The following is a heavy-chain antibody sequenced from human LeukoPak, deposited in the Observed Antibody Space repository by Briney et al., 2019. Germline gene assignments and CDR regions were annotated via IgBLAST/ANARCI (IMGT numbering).Heavy chain of an antibody. CDR1: GYTFTSYG. V-gene: IGHV1-18*01. CDR2: ISAYNGNT. CDR3: ARDILIVGATYDYYYYYGMDV. J-gene: IGHJ6*02. Sequence: EASVKVSCKASGYTFTSYGISWVRQAPGQGLEWMGWISAYNGNTNYAQKLQGRVTMTTDTSTSTAYMELRSLRSDDTAVYYCARDILIVGATYDYYYYYGMDVWGQGTTVTVSS. D-gene: IGHD1-26*01.